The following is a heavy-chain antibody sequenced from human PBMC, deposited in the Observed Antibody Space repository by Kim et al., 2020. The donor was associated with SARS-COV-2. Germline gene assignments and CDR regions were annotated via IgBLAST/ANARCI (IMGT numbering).Heavy chain of an antibody. CDR2: INQSGST. CDR3: ARDEGLRKRRTDS. Sequence: SETLSLTCAVYGVSFGAYYWGWVRQPPGKGLEWIGKINQSGSTDYNPSLKSRVTISVDTSKNQLSLRLTSVTAADRAVYYCARDEGLRKRRTDSWGQGTL. J-gene: IGHJ4*02. D-gene: IGHD5-12*01. V-gene: IGHV4-34*01. CDR1: GVSFGAYY.